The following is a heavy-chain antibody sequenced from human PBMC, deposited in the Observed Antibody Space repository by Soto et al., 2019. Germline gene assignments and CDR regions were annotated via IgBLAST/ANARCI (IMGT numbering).Heavy chain of an antibody. CDR2: TYYRSKWYN. V-gene: IGHV6-1*01. CDR3: ARLFYYDSSGYSAPAFDI. D-gene: IGHD3-22*01. CDR1: GDSVSSNSAA. Sequence: PSQTLSLTCAISGDSVSSNSAAWNWIRQSPSRGLEWLGRTYYRSKWYNDYAVSVKSRITINPDTSKNQFSLQLNSVTPEDTAVYYCARLFYYDSSGYSAPAFDIWGQGTMVTVSS. J-gene: IGHJ3*02.